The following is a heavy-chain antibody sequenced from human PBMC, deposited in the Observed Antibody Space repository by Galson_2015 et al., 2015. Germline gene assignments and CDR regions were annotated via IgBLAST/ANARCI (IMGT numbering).Heavy chain of an antibody. CDR3: ARTPLGINGYFDL. V-gene: IGHV3-13*01. CDR2: IGTAGDT. J-gene: IGHJ2*01. CDR1: GFTFSNHD. Sequence: SLRLSCAASGFTFSNHDMHWVRQATGRGLEWVSGIGTAGDTHYPASVKGRFTISRENAKNFLYLQMSSLRAGDTAVYYCARTPLGINGYFDLWGRGTLVTVSS. D-gene: IGHD3-16*01.